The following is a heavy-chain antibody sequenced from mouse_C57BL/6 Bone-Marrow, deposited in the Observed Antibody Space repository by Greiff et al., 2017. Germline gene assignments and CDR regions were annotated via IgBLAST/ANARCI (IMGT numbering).Heavy chain of an antibody. Sequence: VQLQQSVAELVRPGASVKLSCTASGFNIKNTYMHWVKQRPEQGLEWIGRIDPANGNTKYAPKVQGRATITADTSTNTAYLQLSSLTSEDTAIYYCATHYYGSSYEDYWGQGTTLTVSS. CDR1: GFNIKNTY. D-gene: IGHD1-1*01. J-gene: IGHJ2*01. CDR3: ATHYYGSSYEDY. V-gene: IGHV14-3*01. CDR2: IDPANGNT.